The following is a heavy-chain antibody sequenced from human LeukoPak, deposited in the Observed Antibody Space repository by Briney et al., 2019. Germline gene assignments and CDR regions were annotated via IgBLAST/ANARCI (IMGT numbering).Heavy chain of an antibody. D-gene: IGHD4-23*01. CDR3: AKDSTRQYGGNSGLFDY. J-gene: IGHJ4*02. Sequence: GGSLRLSYAASGFTFDDYAMHWVRQAPGKGLEWVSGISWNSGSIGYADSVKGRFTISRDNAKNSLYLQMNSLRAEDTALYYCAKDSTRQYGGNSGLFDYWGQGTLVTVSS. CDR1: GFTFDDYA. V-gene: IGHV3-9*01. CDR2: ISWNSGSI.